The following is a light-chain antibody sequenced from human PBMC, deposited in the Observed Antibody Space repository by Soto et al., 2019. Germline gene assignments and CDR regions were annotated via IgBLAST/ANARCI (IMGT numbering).Light chain of an antibody. CDR2: NNN. V-gene: IGLV1-47*02. Sequence: QSVLTQPPSASGTPGQGVTISCSGSSSNIGSNYVYWYQQLPGTAPKLLIYNNNQRPSGVPDRFSASKSGTSASLAIRGLRSDDEADYYCSSWDGSLTGYVFGVGTHVAVL. CDR3: SSWDGSLTGYV. J-gene: IGLJ1*01. CDR1: SSNIGSNY.